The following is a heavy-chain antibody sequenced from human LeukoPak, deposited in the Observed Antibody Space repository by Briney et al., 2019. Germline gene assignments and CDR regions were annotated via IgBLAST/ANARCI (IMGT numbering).Heavy chain of an antibody. CDR3: ARVYGPVDY. CDR1: GDSIRSSSYY. V-gene: IGHV4-39*07. CDR2: IYYSGST. D-gene: IGHD2-8*01. J-gene: IGHJ4*02. Sequence: SETLSLTCTVSGDSIRSSSYYWGWTRQPPGKGLEWTGNIYYSGSTYYNPSLKSRVTISVDTSKNQFSLKLSSVTAADTAVYYCARVYGPVDYWGQGTLVTVSS.